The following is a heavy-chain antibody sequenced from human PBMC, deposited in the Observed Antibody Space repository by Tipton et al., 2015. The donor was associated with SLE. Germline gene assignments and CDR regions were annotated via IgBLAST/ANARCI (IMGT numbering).Heavy chain of an antibody. D-gene: IGHD6-19*01. CDR1: GGSISGTYY. CDR3: ARQGNGGQWLDRDWFDP. V-gene: IGHV4-39*01. CDR2: IYYSGST. J-gene: IGHJ5*02. Sequence: TLSLTCTVSGGSISGTYYWNWIRQPPGKGLEWIGSIYYSGSTYYNPSLKSRVTISVDTSKNQFSLKLSSVTAADTAVYYCARQGNGGQWLDRDWFDPWGQGTLVTVSS.